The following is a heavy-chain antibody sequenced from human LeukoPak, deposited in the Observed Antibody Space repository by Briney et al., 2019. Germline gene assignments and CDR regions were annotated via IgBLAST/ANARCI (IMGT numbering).Heavy chain of an antibody. CDR3: ASPTLSNGIAAAGTEDY. Sequence: GGSLRLSCAASGFTFSSYSMNWVRQAPGKGLEWVSSISSSSSYIYYADSVKGRFTISRDNAKNSLYLQMNSLRAEDTAVYCCASPTLSNGIAAAGTEDYWGQGTLVTVSS. CDR2: ISSSSSYI. D-gene: IGHD6-13*01. V-gene: IGHV3-21*01. J-gene: IGHJ4*02. CDR1: GFTFSSYS.